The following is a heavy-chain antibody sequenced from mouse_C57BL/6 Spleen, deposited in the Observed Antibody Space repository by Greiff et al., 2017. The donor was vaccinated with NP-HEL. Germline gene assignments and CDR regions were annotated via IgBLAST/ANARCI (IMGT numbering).Heavy chain of an antibody. D-gene: IGHD2-4*01. Sequence: VQLQQSGAELARPGASVKLSCKASGYTFTSYGISWVKQRTGQGLEWIGEIYPRSGNTYYNEKFKGKATLTADKSSSTAYMELRSLTSEDSAVYFCARGDDYDWYFDVWGTGTTVTVSS. CDR2: IYPRSGNT. CDR1: GYTFTSYG. V-gene: IGHV1-81*01. J-gene: IGHJ1*03. CDR3: ARGDDYDWYFDV.